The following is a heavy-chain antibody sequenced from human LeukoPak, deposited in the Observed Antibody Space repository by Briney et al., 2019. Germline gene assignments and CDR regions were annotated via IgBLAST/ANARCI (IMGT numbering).Heavy chain of an antibody. CDR1: GFTFSSYW. V-gene: IGHV3-7*01. CDR3: ARDAWFGEFARTN. Sequence: PGGSLRLSCAASGFTFSSYWMSWVRQAPGKGLEWVANIKQDGSEKYYVDSVKGRFTISRDNAKNSLFPQMNSLRAEDTAVYYCARDAWFGEFARTNWGQGTLVTVSS. CDR2: IKQDGSEK. J-gene: IGHJ4*02. D-gene: IGHD3-10*01.